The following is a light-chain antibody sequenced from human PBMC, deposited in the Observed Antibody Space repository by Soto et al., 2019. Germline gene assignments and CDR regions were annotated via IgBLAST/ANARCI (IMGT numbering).Light chain of an antibody. CDR2: DAS. J-gene: IGKJ3*01. CDR1: QDISNY. V-gene: IGKV1-33*01. Sequence: DIQMTQSPSSLSASVGDRVTITCQASQDISNYLNWYQQKPGKAPKLLIYDASNLETGVPSRFSGSGSGTDFTFTISSPQPEDIATYYCQQYDNLPLTFGPGPKVDIK. CDR3: QQYDNLPLT.